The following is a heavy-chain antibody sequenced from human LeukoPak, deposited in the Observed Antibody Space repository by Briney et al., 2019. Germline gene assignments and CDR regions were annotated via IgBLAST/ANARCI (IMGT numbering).Heavy chain of an antibody. CDR3: ARGGGDHAFDI. D-gene: IGHD3-16*01. J-gene: IGHJ3*02. CDR2: INNDGSGT. V-gene: IGHV3-74*01. Sequence: PGGSLRLSCVASLFTFGPYWMHWVRQVPGKGLVWVSRINNDGSGTIYADSVKGRFSVSRDKSKDTLFLQMNSRRAEDTAVYYCARGGGDHAFDIWGQGTMVTVSS. CDR1: LFTFGPYW.